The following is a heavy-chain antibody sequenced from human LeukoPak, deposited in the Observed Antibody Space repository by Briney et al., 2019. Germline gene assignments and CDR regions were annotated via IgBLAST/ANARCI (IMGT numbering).Heavy chain of an antibody. J-gene: IGHJ4*02. CDR2: INHSGST. Sequence: SETLSLTCTVSGGSISSYYWSWIRQPPGKGLEWIGEINHSGSTNYNPSLKSRVTISVDTSKNQFSLKLSSVTAADTAVYYCARGPWAYSSSWYGRGLFDYWGQGTLVTVSS. CDR3: ARGPWAYSSSWYGRGLFDY. CDR1: GGSISSYY. D-gene: IGHD6-13*01. V-gene: IGHV4-34*01.